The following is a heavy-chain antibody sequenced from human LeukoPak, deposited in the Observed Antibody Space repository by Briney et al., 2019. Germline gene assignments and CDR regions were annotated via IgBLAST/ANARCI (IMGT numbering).Heavy chain of an antibody. D-gene: IGHD6-13*01. CDR1: GGSISSYY. CDR3: ARGRRGYSSSWYDY. V-gene: IGHV4-59*01. CDR2: IYYSGST. J-gene: IGHJ4*02. Sequence: SETLSLTCTVSGGSISSYYWSWIRQPPGKGLEWIGYIYYSGSTNYNPSLKSRVTISVDTSKNQFSLKLSSVTAADTAVYYCARGRRGYSSSWYDYWGQGTLVTVSS.